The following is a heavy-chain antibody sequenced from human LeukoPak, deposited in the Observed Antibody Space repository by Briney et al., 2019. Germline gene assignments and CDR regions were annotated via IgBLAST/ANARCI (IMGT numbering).Heavy chain of an antibody. Sequence: PGGSLRLSCAASGFTFSSYAMHWVRQAPGKGLEWVAVISYDGSNKYYADSVKGRFTISRDNSKDTLYLQMNSLRAEDTAVYYCARLAVAHPLDYWGQGTLVTVPS. J-gene: IGHJ4*02. CDR3: ARLAVAHPLDY. CDR1: GFTFSSYA. D-gene: IGHD6-19*01. CDR2: ISYDGSNK. V-gene: IGHV3-30-3*01.